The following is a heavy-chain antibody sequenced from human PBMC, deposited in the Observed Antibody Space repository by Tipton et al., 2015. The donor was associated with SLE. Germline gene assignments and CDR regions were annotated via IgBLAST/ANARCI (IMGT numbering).Heavy chain of an antibody. CDR2: ITGSGDRT. J-gene: IGHJ4*02. Sequence: LRLSCAASGFTFSTYAMSWVRQAPGKGLEWVSAITGSGDRTYYIDSVKGRFTISRDNSKNSLYLQMNGLRAEDTAVYYCARSPVDYWNGYSAWGQGTLVAVSS. V-gene: IGHV3-23*01. CDR3: ARSPVDYWNGYSA. CDR1: GFTFSTYA. D-gene: IGHD3-3*01.